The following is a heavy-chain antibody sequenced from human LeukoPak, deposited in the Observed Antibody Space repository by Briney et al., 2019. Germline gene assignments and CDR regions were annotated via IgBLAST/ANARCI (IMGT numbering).Heavy chain of an antibody. CDR1: GHTFTSYD. V-gene: IGHV1-8*01. CDR2: MNPNSGNT. Sequence: GASVKVSCKASGHTFTSYDINWVRQATGQGLEWMGWMNPNSGNTGYAQKFQGRVTMTRNTSISTAYMELSSLRSEDTAVYYCASQLVGFSWIGRYYYYGMDVWGQGTTVTVSS. CDR3: ASQLVGFSWIGRYYYYGMDV. D-gene: IGHD6-13*01. J-gene: IGHJ6*02.